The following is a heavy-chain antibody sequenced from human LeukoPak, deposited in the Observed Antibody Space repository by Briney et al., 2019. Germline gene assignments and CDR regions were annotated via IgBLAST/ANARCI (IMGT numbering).Heavy chain of an antibody. CDR1: GYTFTGYY. CDR2: INPSGGST. J-gene: IGHJ5*02. Sequence: ASVKVSCKASGYTFTGYYMHWVRQAPGQGLEWMGIINPSGGSTSYAQKFQGRVTMTRDTSTSTVYMELSSLRSEDTAVYYCARESGDIVVVTAEGHWFDPWGQGTLVTVSS. D-gene: IGHD2-21*02. CDR3: ARESGDIVVVTAEGHWFDP. V-gene: IGHV1-46*01.